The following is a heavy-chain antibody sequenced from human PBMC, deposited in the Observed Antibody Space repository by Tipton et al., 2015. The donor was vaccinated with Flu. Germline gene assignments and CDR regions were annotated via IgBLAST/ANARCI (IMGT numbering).Heavy chain of an antibody. Sequence: SLRLSCAASGFTFSTYDIHWVRQVTGKGPEWVSAIGSAGDTYYSDSVKGRFTISRDNVKNSLYLQMNSLRVGDTAVYYCARGPLPDSNWYNGMDVWGQGTTVTVSS. CDR2: IGSAGDT. D-gene: IGHD6-13*01. V-gene: IGHV3-13*01. J-gene: IGHJ6*02. CDR3: ARGPLPDSNWYNGMDV. CDR1: GFTFSTYD.